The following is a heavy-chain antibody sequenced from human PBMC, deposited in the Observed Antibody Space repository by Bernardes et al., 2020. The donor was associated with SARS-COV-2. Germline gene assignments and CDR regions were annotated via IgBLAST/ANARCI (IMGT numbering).Heavy chain of an antibody. CDR3: SKERDNIPLYEMDV. Sequence: GRSLRLSCVASGFTFDNHAMSWVRQAPGKGLEWVSAISGIGGKTYPPDSVKGRFSVTRDNSRKTLYLQMTSMRVEDTAVYYCSKERDNIPLYEMDVWGQGTTVTVS. CDR1: GFTFDNHA. D-gene: IGHD1-1*01. V-gene: IGHV3-23*01. CDR2: ISGIGGKT. J-gene: IGHJ6*02.